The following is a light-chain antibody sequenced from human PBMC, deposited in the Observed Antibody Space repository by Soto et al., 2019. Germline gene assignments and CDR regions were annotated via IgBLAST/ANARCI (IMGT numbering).Light chain of an antibody. CDR3: QQYGNSRGT. CDR1: QSVSSY. Sequence: EIVMTQSPATLSVSPGERATLSCRASQSVSSYLAWYQQKPGQAPRLLIYGASSRATGIPDRFSGSGSGTDFTLTISGLEPEDFAVYYCQQYGNSRGTFGQGTKVDNK. V-gene: IGKV3-20*01. J-gene: IGKJ1*01. CDR2: GAS.